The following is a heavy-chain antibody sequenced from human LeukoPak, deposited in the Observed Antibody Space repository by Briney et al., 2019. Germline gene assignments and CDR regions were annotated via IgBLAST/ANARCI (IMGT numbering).Heavy chain of an antibody. CDR1: GFIVSNYY. V-gene: IGHV3-66*01. CDR3: TSWGDTTAEYFQR. D-gene: IGHD2-21*02. Sequence: AGGSLRLSCAASGFIVSNYYMNWVRQAPGKRLECVSVIYNGGATYYADSVKGRFTISRDNAQNSMYLQMNSLRVEDTAVYYCTSWGDTTAEYFQRWGQGTLVTVSS. J-gene: IGHJ1*01. CDR2: IYNGGAT.